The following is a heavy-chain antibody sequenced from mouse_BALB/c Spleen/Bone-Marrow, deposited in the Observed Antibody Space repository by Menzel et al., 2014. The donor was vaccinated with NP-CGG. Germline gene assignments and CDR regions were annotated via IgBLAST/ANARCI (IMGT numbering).Heavy chain of an antibody. J-gene: IGHJ3*01. Sequence: EVKLVESGPELVKPGASVKISCKASGYSFTGYFMNWVMQSHGKSLEWIGRINPYNGDTFYNQKFKGKATLTVDKSSSTAHMELRSLAAEEAAVXYCAXSGDYDGWADWGQGTLGTVSA. CDR2: INPYNGDT. CDR1: GYSFTGYF. V-gene: IGHV1-20*02. CDR3: AXSGDYDGWAD. D-gene: IGHD2-4*01.